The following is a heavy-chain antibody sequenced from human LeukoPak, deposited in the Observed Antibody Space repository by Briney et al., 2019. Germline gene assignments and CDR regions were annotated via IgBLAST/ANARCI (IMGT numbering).Heavy chain of an antibody. D-gene: IGHD2-21*02. CDR1: GGSFSGYY. V-gene: IGHV4-34*01. CDR3: ARHGPRTIIVVVTATPRRAFDI. CDR2: INHSGST. J-gene: IGHJ3*02. Sequence: SETLSLTCAVYGGSFSGYYWSWIRQPPGKGLEWIGEINHSGSTNYNPSLKSRVTISVDTSKNQFSLKLSSVTAADTAVYYCARHGPRTIIVVVTATPRRAFDIWGQGTMVTVSS.